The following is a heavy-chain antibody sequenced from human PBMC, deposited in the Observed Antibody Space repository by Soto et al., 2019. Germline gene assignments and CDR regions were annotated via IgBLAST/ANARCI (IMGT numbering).Heavy chain of an antibody. Sequence: EVQLVESGGGLVRPGGSLRLSCAASGFTLSSYSMNWVRQAPGKGLEWVSSISSSSSYIYYADSVKGRFTVSRDNAQNPLYLQMNSLRAEDTAVYYCARDWGGEGTFDYWGQGTLVTVSS. CDR3: ARDWGGEGTFDY. J-gene: IGHJ4*02. D-gene: IGHD3-16*01. CDR1: GFTLSSYS. CDR2: ISSSSSYI. V-gene: IGHV3-21*01.